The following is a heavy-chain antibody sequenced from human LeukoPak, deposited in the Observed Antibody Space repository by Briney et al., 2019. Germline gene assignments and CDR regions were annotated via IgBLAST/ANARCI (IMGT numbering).Heavy chain of an antibody. V-gene: IGHV4-39*01. CDR1: GGSISSSSYY. Sequence: PSETLSLTCTVSGGSISSSSYYWGWIRQPPGKGLEWIGSIYYRGNTYYNPSLKSRITISVDTSKNQFSLNLNSVTAADTAVYYCARPPVAAPTSYFDYWGQGILVTVSS. CDR2: IYYRGNT. D-gene: IGHD6-25*01. CDR3: ARPPVAAPTSYFDY. J-gene: IGHJ4*02.